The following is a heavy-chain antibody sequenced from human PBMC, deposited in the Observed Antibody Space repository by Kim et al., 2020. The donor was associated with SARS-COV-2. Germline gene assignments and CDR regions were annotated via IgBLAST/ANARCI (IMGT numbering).Heavy chain of an antibody. J-gene: IGHJ4*02. Sequence: ASVKVSCKASGFTFTSSAVQWVRQARGQRLEWIGWIVVGSGNTNYAQKFQERVTITRDMSTSTAYMELSSLRSEDTAVYYCAADTRSDYYDFWKTDYWGQGTLVTVSS. CDR1: GFTFTSSA. V-gene: IGHV1-58*01. CDR2: IVVGSGNT. CDR3: AADTRSDYYDFWKTDY. D-gene: IGHD3-3*01.